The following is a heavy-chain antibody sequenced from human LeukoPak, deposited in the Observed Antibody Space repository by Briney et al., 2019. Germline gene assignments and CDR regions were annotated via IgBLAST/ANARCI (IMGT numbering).Heavy chain of an antibody. CDR1: GGSFSSYY. J-gene: IGHJ4*02. CDR3: ARAMGVITHFDY. CDR2: IYYSGST. D-gene: IGHD3-22*01. Sequence: TSETLSLTCTVSGGSFSSYYWSWIRQPPGKGLEWIGYIYYSGSTNYNPSLKSRVTISVDTSKNQFSLRLSSVTAADTAVYYCARAMGVITHFDYWGQGTLVTVSS. V-gene: IGHV4-59*01.